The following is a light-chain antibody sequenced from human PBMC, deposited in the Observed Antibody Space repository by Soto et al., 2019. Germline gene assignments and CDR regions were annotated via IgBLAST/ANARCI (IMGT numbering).Light chain of an antibody. CDR2: DVS. CDR3: ASYTISSTPLYV. V-gene: IGLV2-14*01. CDR1: SSDVGASNY. Sequence: QSVLTQPASVSGSPGQSITISCTGTSSDVGASNYVSWYQQYPGMAPKLMIYDVSNRPSGVSNRFSGSKSGNTASLTISGLQAEDEADYYCASYTISSTPLYVFGTGTQLTVL. J-gene: IGLJ1*01.